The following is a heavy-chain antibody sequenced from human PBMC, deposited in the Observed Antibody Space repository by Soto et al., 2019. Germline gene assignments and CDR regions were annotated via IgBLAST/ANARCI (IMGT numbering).Heavy chain of an antibody. CDR3: ARGGLAYCXGGSCYSGWYYYYGMDV. CDR2: ISSSSSYI. D-gene: IGHD2-15*01. J-gene: IGHJ6*02. Sequence: GGSLRLSCAASGFTFSSYSMNWVRQAPGKGLEWVSSISSSSSYIYYADSVKGRFTISRDNAKNSLYLQMNSLRAEDTAVYYCARGGLAYCXGGSCYSGWYYYYGMDVWGQGTTVTVSS. V-gene: IGHV3-21*01. CDR1: GFTFSSYS.